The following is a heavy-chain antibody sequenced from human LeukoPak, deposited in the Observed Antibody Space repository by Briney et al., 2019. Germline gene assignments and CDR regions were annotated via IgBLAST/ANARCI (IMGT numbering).Heavy chain of an antibody. CDR1: SGSITSDSYY. V-gene: IGHV4-39*01. Sequence: SETLSLTCTVSSGSITSDSYYWVWVRQPPGKGLEWTGSIKYGGTTFYSSSLQSRITLSMYASKNQFSLRLTSVTAADTAVYYCARLGTYSGNLFDNWGQGTLVTVSS. CDR3: ARLGTYSGNLFDN. D-gene: IGHD5-12*01. J-gene: IGHJ4*02. CDR2: IKYGGTT.